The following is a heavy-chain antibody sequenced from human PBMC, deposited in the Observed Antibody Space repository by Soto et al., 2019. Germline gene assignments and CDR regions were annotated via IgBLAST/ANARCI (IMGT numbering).Heavy chain of an antibody. CDR1: GGSISSYY. J-gene: IGHJ6*02. CDR3: ARGLRDYDILTGFYGMDV. V-gene: IGHV4-59*01. D-gene: IGHD3-9*01. Sequence: SETLSLTCTVSGGSISSYYWSWIRQPPGKGLEWIGYIYYSGSTNYSPSLKSRVTISVDTSKNQFSLKLSSVTAADTAVYYCARGLRDYDILTGFYGMDVWGQGTTATVSS. CDR2: IYYSGST.